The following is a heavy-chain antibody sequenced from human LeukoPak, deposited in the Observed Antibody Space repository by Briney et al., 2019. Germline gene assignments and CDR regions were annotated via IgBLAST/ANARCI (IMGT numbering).Heavy chain of an antibody. CDR1: GLTFNYYA. CDR2: IYYSGST. V-gene: IGHV4-59*01. D-gene: IGHD5-18*01. J-gene: IGHJ4*02. Sequence: GSLRLSCAASGLTFNYYAMSWIRQPPGKGLEWIGYIYYSGSTNYNPSLKSRVTISVDTSKNQFSLKLSSVTAADTAVYYCARLRVRGYGYGPWEGPTWLDYWGQGTLVTVSS. CDR3: ARLRVRGYGYGPWEGPTWLDY.